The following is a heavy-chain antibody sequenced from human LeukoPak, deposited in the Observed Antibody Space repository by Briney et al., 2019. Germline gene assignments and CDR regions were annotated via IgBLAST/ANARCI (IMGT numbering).Heavy chain of an antibody. CDR3: ARGSAVTLDYFDY. Sequence: PSETLSLTCTVSGGSISSYYWSWIRQPPGKGLEWIGEINHSGSTNYNPSLKSRVTISVDTSKNQFSLKLSSVTAADTAVYYCARGSAVTLDYFDYWGQGTLVTVSS. V-gene: IGHV4-34*01. J-gene: IGHJ4*02. CDR2: INHSGST. CDR1: GGSISSYY. D-gene: IGHD4-17*01.